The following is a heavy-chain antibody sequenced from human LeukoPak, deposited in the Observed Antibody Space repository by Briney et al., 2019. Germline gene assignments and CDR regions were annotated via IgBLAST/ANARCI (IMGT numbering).Heavy chain of an antibody. CDR1: GFTFSSEA. J-gene: IGHJ4*02. CDR3: TKVRSGSSSWALRVFDY. V-gene: IGHV3-23*01. CDR2: ISPAGGTT. Sequence: GGSLRLSCAVSGFTFSSEAMGWVRQLPGGGLEWVSTISPAGGTTYYAESMKGRFTISRDDSKSTLYLQMNSLRVEDTAVYYCTKVRSGSSSWALRVFDYWGQGALVTVSS. D-gene: IGHD6-13*01.